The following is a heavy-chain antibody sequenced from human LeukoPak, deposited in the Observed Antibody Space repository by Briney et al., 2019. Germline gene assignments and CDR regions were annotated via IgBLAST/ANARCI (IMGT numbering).Heavy chain of an antibody. CDR2: ISAYNGNT. Sequence: ASVKVSCKASGYTFTSYGISWVRQAPGQGLEWMGWISAYNGNTNYAQKLQGGVTMTTDTSTSTAYMELRSLRSDDTAVYYCARDVDDVVVIPAAMDVWGQGTAVTVSS. CDR1: GYTFTSYG. V-gene: IGHV1-18*01. D-gene: IGHD2-2*01. J-gene: IGHJ6*02. CDR3: ARDVDDVVVIPAAMDV.